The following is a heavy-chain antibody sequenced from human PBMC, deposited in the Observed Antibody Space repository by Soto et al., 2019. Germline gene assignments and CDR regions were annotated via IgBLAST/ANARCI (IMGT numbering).Heavy chain of an antibody. J-gene: IGHJ4*02. Sequence: PSETLSLTCAVSGGSISSGGYSWSWIRQPPGKGLEWIGEINHSGSTYYNPSLKSRVTISVDRSKNQFSLKLSSVTAADTAVYYCARAGDYYGFDYWGQGTLVTVSS. V-gene: IGHV4-30-2*01. CDR2: INHSGST. CDR1: GGSISSGGYS. CDR3: ARAGDYYGFDY. D-gene: IGHD3-10*01.